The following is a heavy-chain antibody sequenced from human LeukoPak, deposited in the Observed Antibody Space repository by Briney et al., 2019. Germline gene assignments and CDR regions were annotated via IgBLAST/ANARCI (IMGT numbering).Heavy chain of an antibody. V-gene: IGHV3-20*04. CDR3: AELGITMIGGV. Sequence: PGGSLRLSCAASGFTFDDYGMSWVRQAPGKGLEWVSGINWDGGSTGYADSVKGRFTISRDNSKNTLYLQMNSLRAEDTAVYYCAELGITMIGGVWGKGTTVTISS. J-gene: IGHJ6*04. D-gene: IGHD3-10*02. CDR2: INWDGGST. CDR1: GFTFDDYG.